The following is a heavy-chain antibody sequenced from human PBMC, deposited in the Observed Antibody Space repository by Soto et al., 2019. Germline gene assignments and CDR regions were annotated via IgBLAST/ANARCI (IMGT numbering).Heavy chain of an antibody. J-gene: IGHJ6*02. CDR2: IYSGGRT. Sequence: EVQLVETGGGLIQPGGSLRLSCVASGFTVRTNYMNWVRQAPGKGLEWVSIIYSGGRTYYADSVKGRFTISRDNSKNTVYLQMNSLRAEDTAVYYCAREEGRGYYYGDGMDVWGQGTTVTVSS. CDR3: AREEGRGYYYGDGMDV. CDR1: GFTVRTNY. V-gene: IGHV3-53*02. D-gene: IGHD5-18*01.